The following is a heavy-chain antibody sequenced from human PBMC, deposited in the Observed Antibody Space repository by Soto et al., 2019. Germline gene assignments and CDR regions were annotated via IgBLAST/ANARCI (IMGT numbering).Heavy chain of an antibody. Sequence: SETLSLTCTVSGGSISSYYWSWIRQPPGKGLEWIGYIYYSGSTNYNPSLKSRVTISVDTSKNQFSLKLSSVTAADTAVYYCARGSSGWYANDAFDIWGQGTMVTVSS. J-gene: IGHJ3*02. D-gene: IGHD6-19*01. V-gene: IGHV4-59*01. CDR3: ARGSSGWYANDAFDI. CDR2: IYYSGST. CDR1: GGSISSYY.